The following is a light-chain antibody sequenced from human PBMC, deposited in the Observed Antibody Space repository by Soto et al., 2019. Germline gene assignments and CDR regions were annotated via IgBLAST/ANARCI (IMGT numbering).Light chain of an antibody. V-gene: IGKV3D-15*01. CDR1: QSVGSN. Sequence: EIVMTQSPVTLSVSPGESATLSCRASQSVGSNLAWYQQRPGQAPRLLIYGASTRATGMPVRFSGSGSGTEFTLTSSGLQSEDFGVYLCQQYNNRPPITFGQGTRLEIK. CDR3: QQYNNRPPIT. CDR2: GAS. J-gene: IGKJ5*01.